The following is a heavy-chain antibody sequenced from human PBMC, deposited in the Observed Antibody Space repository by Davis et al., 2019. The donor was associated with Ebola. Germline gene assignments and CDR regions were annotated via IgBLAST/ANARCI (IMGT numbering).Heavy chain of an antibody. J-gene: IGHJ5*02. CDR2: ISGSGDNT. CDR1: EFIFRNYA. V-gene: IGHV3-23*01. CDR3: ARGGRWLQNGFDP. D-gene: IGHD5-24*01. Sequence: GGSLRLSCAASEFIFRNYAMNWVHQAPGKGLEWVSGISGSGDNTYYADSVKGRFTISRDNSKNTMYLQMNSLRAEDTAVYYCARGGRWLQNGFDPWGQGTLVTVSS.